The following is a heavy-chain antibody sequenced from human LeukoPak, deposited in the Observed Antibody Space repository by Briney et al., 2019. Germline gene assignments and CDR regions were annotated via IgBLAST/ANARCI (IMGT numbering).Heavy chain of an antibody. CDR3: AGPGSLIYWYFDL. D-gene: IGHD1-26*01. CDR1: GYTISSCYY. CDR2: IYHSGST. J-gene: IGHJ2*01. V-gene: IGHV4-38-2*02. Sequence: ESLRLSCTASGYTISSCYYQGCLRPPPGRVLEGSGIIYHSGSTYYDPSLKSRFTISVDKSKNTLSLQLSCLSAADTAVYYCAGPGSLIYWYFDLWERGTLVTVSS.